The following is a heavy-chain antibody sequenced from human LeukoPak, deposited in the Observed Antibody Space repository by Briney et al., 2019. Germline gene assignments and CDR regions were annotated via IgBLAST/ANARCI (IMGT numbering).Heavy chain of an antibody. Sequence: ASVKVSCKASGYTFTNYDINWVRQATGQGLEWMAWMNPNSDTTGYSQKFQGRVTLTRDTSISTAYMELNSLKSEDTAVYYCARARSVRGIIPPDTFDIWAKGPMATSLQ. J-gene: IGHJ3*02. CDR1: GYTFTNYD. V-gene: IGHV1-8*03. CDR2: MNPNSDTT. D-gene: IGHD3-10*01. CDR3: ARARSVRGIIPPDTFDI.